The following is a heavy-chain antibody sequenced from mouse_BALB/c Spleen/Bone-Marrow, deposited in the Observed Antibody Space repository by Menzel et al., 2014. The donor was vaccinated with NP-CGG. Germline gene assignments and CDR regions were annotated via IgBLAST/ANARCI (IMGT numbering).Heavy chain of an antibody. CDR2: IRDKANGYTT. CDR3: ARGYYGDY. J-gene: IGHJ2*01. D-gene: IGHD1-2*01. CDR1: GFTFTDYF. V-gene: IGHV7-3*02. Sequence: VQLKQSGGGLVQPGGSLKLSCATSGFTFTDYFMTWVRQPPGKALEWLGFIRDKANGYTTEYSASVKGRFTISRNNSQSILYLQMITLRAEDSATYYCARGYYGDYWGQGTTLTVSS.